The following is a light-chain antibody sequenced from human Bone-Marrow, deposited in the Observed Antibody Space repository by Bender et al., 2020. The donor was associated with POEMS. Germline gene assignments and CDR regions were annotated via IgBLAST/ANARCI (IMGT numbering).Light chain of an antibody. CDR2: SDN. CDR1: NSNIGTNA. V-gene: IGLV1-44*01. J-gene: IGLJ3*02. CDR3: AAWDAGLSSGV. Sequence: QSVLTQPPSASGTPGQRVTISCSGSNSNIGTNAVNWYQQFPGTAPKLLIYSDNQRPSGVPARFYAFKSGTSASMAISGLQAEDEGEYYCAAWDAGLSSGVFGGGTKLTVL.